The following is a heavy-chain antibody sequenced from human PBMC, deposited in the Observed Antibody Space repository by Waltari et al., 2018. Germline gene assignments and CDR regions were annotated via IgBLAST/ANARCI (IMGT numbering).Heavy chain of an antibody. CDR2: ISSDGRTT. V-gene: IGHV3-48*03. CDR3: ARVSYYGSGNYGMDV. CDR1: GFTFRNYE. Sequence: EVQLVESGGGLVQPGGSLRLSCAASGFTFRNYEMNWVRQAPGKGLEWVSYISSDGRTTYYADSVKGRFTISRDNANNSLYLQMNSLGGEDTAVYYCARVSYYGSGNYGMDVWGQGTTVTVSS. J-gene: IGHJ6*02. D-gene: IGHD3-10*01.